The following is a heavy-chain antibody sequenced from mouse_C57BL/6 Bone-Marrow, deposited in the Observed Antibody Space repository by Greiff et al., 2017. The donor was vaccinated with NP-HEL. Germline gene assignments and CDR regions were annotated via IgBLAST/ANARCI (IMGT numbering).Heavy chain of an antibody. CDR3: ARSITTVVTSLDY. CDR1: GYTFTSYW. Sequence: QVQLQQPGAELVRPGSSVKLSCKASGYTFTSYWMHWVKQRPIQGLEWIGNIDPSDSETHYNQKFKDKATLTVDKSSSTAYMQLSSLTSEDSAVYYCARSITTVVTSLDYWGQGTTLTVSS. D-gene: IGHD1-1*01. CDR2: IDPSDSET. J-gene: IGHJ2*01. V-gene: IGHV1-52*01.